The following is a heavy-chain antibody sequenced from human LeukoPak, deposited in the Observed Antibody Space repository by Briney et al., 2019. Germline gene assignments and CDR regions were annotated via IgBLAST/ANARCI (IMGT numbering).Heavy chain of an antibody. CDR3: ARALGITMVRGVIQRRHPFDY. CDR1: GGSFSGYY. CDR2: INHSGST. Sequence: PSETLSLTCAVYGGSFSGYYWSWIRQPPGKGLEWIGEINHSGSTNYNPSLKSRVTISVDTSKNQFSLKLSSVTAADTAVYYCARALGITMVRGVIQRRHPFDYWGQGTLVTVSS. V-gene: IGHV4-34*01. D-gene: IGHD3-10*01. J-gene: IGHJ4*02.